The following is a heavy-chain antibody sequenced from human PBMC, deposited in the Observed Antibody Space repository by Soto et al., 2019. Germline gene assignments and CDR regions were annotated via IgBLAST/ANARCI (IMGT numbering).Heavy chain of an antibody. CDR3: AVAMVREILIFDSSVMHV. CDR1: GGSFNNYA. D-gene: IGHD3-10*01. Sequence: QVHLVQSGAEVKKPGSSVKVSCKTSGGSFNNYAVSWVRQAPGQGLEWMGGIIPNFDTPNYAQKFQDRVTIIADESTSTVYMELRSLRSNDTAVYYCAVAMVREILIFDSSVMHVWGQGTTVIVSS. J-gene: IGHJ6*02. V-gene: IGHV1-69*01. CDR2: IIPNFDTP.